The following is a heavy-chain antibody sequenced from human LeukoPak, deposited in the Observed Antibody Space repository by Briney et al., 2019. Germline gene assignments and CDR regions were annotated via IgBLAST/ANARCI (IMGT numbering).Heavy chain of an antibody. V-gene: IGHV3-23*01. CDR3: AKGSYDSSGYYPLYYYYYYMDV. CDR1: GFTFSTYA. Sequence: TGGSLRLSCAASGFTFSTYAMSWVRQAPGKGLEWVSPITTSGGSTYYADSVKGRFTISRDNSKNTLYLQMNSLRAEDTAVYYCAKGSYDSSGYYPLYYYYYYMDVWGKGTTVTISS. CDR2: ITTSGGST. D-gene: IGHD3-22*01. J-gene: IGHJ6*03.